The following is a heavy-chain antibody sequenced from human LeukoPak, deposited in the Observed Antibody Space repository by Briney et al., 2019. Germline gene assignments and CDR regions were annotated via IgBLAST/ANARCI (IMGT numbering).Heavy chain of an antibody. CDR3: ARDRAGTLDY. J-gene: IGHJ4*02. Sequence: GGSLRLSCAASGFTVSSNYMSWVRQAPGKGLEWVSVIYSGGTTYYADSVKGRFTISRDNPKNTLYLQMNSLRAEDTAVYYCARDRAGTLDYWGQGTLVTVSS. CDR1: GFTVSSNY. CDR2: IYSGGTT. V-gene: IGHV3-53*01. D-gene: IGHD6-13*01.